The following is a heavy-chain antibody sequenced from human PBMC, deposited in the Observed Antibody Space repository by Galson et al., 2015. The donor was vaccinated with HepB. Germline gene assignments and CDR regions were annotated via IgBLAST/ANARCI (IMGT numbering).Heavy chain of an antibody. J-gene: IGHJ4*02. CDR2: IKQDGSEK. CDR3: ARAENLGRVMLGEPIAVDY. D-gene: IGHD3-10*02. CDR1: GFTFSSYW. V-gene: IGHV3-7*03. Sequence: LRLSCAASGFTFSSYWMSWVRQAPGEGLEWVANIKQDGSEKYYVDSVKGRFTISRDNAKNSLYLQMNSLRAEDTAVYYCARAENLGRVMLGEPIAVDYWGQGTLVTVSS.